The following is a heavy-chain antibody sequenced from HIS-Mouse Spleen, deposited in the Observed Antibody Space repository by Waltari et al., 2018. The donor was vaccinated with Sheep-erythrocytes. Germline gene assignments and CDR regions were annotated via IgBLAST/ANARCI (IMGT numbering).Heavy chain of an antibody. CDR2: IYSGGST. Sequence: EVQLVESGGGLIQPGGSLRLSCAASGFTVSSNYMGWVRQAPGKGLEWVSVIYSGGSTYYADSVKGRFTISRDNSKNTLYLQMNSLRAEDTAVYYCARASSGWFRGFDYWGQGTLVTVSS. CDR1: GFTVSSNY. J-gene: IGHJ4*02. CDR3: ARASSGWFRGFDY. V-gene: IGHV3-53*01. D-gene: IGHD6-19*01.